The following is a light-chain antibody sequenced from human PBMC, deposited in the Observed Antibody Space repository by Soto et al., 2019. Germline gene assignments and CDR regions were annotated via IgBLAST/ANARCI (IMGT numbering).Light chain of an antibody. J-gene: IGKJ5*01. CDR3: QQLNSYTIT. CDR1: QAIDKY. Sequence: IQMAQSPSSLSPSVGDRLTITCRASQAIDKYLNWYQQKQGKAPNXXIYATSALQSGVPSRFSGSGSGTDVTLTISSLQPEDGSTYYGQQLNSYTITFGQGTRLEIK. CDR2: ATS. V-gene: IGKV1-9*01.